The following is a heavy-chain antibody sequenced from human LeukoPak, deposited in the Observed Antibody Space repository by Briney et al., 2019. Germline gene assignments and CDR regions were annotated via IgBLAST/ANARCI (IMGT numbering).Heavy chain of an antibody. Sequence: GGSLRLSCAASGFIFSDYAMHWVRQAPGKGLEWVAVIFYDGDTKYYADSVKGRFAISRDNSKSTLYLQVNSLRGEDTAVYYCARAKDSSSWYGGYYYYMDVWGKGTTVTISS. J-gene: IGHJ6*03. CDR3: ARAKDSSSWYGGYYYYMDV. V-gene: IGHV3-30*09. CDR1: GFIFSDYA. D-gene: IGHD6-13*01. CDR2: IFYDGDTK.